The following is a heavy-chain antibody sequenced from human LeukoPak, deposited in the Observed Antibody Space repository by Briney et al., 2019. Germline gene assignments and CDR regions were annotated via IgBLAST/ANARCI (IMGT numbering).Heavy chain of an antibody. CDR3: AYYGSGSYSNSYNWFDP. J-gene: IGHJ5*02. CDR2: IYPGDSDT. V-gene: IGHV5-51*01. CDR1: GYSFTSYW. D-gene: IGHD3-10*01. Sequence: GESLKIPCKGSGYSFTSYWIGWVRQMPGKGLEWMGIIYPGDSDTRYSPSFQGQVTMSADMSISTVYLQWNSLKASDTAMYYCAYYGSGSYSNSYNWFDPWGQGTLVTVSS.